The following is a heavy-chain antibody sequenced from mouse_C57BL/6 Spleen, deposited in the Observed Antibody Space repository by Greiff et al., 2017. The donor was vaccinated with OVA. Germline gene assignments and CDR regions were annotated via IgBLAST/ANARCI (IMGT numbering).Heavy chain of an antibody. V-gene: IGHV3-6*01. CDR3: ARLDSGYFDY. J-gene: IGHJ2*01. CDR2: ISYDGSN. CDR1: GYSITSGYY. D-gene: IGHD1-3*01. Sequence: EVKLQESGPGLVKPSQSLSLTCSVTGYSITSGYYWNWIRQFPGNKLEWMGYISYDGSNNYNPSLKNRISITRDTSKNQFFLKLNSVTTEDTATYYCARLDSGYFDYWGQGTTLTVSS.